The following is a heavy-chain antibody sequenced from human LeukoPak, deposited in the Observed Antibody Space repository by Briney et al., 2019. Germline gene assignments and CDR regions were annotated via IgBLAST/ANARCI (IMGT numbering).Heavy chain of an antibody. CDR3: ARFVRSSCFDY. Sequence: SETLSLTCTVSGYSISSGYYWGWIRQPPGKGLEWIGSIYHSGSTNYNPSLKSRVTISVDTSKNQFSLKLSSVTAADTAVYYCARFVRSSCFDYWGQGTLVTVSS. V-gene: IGHV4-38-2*02. D-gene: IGHD6-13*01. J-gene: IGHJ4*02. CDR1: GYSISSGYY. CDR2: IYHSGST.